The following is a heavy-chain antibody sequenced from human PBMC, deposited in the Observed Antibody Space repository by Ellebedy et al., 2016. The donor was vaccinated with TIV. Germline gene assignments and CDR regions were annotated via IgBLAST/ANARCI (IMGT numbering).Heavy chain of an antibody. CDR2: IIPIFGTA. J-gene: IGHJ6*02. CDR1: GYTFTSYG. Sequence: SVKVSCXASGYTFTSYGISWVRQAPGQGLEWMGGIIPIFGTANYAQKFQGRVTITADESTSTAYMELSSLRSEDTAVYYCARDHDQSPAAARKEHYYYGMDVWGQGTTVTVSS. CDR3: ARDHDQSPAAARKEHYYYGMDV. V-gene: IGHV1-69*13. D-gene: IGHD2-2*01.